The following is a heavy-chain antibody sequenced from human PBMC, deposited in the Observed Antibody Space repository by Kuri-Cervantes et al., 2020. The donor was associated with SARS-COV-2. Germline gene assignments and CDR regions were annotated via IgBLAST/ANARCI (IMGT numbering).Heavy chain of an antibody. D-gene: IGHD3-3*01. CDR1: GGSISSSSYY. CDR2: IYYSGST. J-gene: IGHJ4*02. CDR3: ARWPSWSGSIDY. V-gene: IGHV4-61*01. Sequence: GSLRLSCTVSGGSISSSSYYWSWIRQPPGKGLEWIGHIYYSGSTNYNPSLKSRVTISVDTSKNQFSLKLSSVTAADTAVYYCARWPSWSGSIDYWGQGTLVTVSS.